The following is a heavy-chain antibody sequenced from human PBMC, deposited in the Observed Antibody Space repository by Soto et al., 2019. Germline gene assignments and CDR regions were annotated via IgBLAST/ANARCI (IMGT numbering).Heavy chain of an antibody. CDR1: GYSFSKYW. CDR2: IDPSSDSHI. Sequence: GESLKISCKGSGYSFSKYWISWVRQMPGKGLEWMGRIDPSSDSHINYNPAFQGHVTISVDKSVNMAYLRWSSLKASDNAMYFCARLADSSGQDYWGQGTLVTVSS. D-gene: IGHD2-15*01. CDR3: ARLADSSGQDY. V-gene: IGHV5-10-1*01. J-gene: IGHJ4*02.